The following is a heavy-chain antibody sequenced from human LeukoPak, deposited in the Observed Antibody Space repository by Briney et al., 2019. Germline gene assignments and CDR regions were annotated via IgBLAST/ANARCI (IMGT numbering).Heavy chain of an antibody. CDR2: FTRNDETT. V-gene: IGHV3-23*01. Sequence: PGGSLRLSCAASGFTFSNSAMSWVRQAPGKGLEWVSGFTRNDETTSYADSVKGRFTISRDNSRDTLYLQMDSLTAEDTAVYYCARSDTGSPWPFDYWGQGTLVTVSS. D-gene: IGHD1-26*01. J-gene: IGHJ4*02. CDR1: GFTFSNSA. CDR3: ARSDTGSPWPFDY.